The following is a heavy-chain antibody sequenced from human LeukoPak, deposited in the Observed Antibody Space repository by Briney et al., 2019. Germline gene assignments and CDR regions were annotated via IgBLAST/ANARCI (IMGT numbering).Heavy chain of an antibody. CDR2: IYTSGST. V-gene: IGHV4-4*07. CDR1: GGSISSYY. J-gene: IGHJ5*02. CDR3: ACQAWSGYYSNWFDP. D-gene: IGHD3-3*01. Sequence: PSETLSLTCTVSGGSISSYYWSWIRQPAGKGLEWIGRIYTSGSTNYNPSLKSRVTISVDTSKNQFSLKLSSVTAADTAVYYCACQAWSGYYSNWFDPWGQGTLVTVSS.